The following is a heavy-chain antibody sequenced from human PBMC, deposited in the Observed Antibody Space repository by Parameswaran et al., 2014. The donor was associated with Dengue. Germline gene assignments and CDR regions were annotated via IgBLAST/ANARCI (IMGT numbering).Heavy chain of an antibody. V-gene: IGHV1-45*02. Sequence: WVRQAPGQALEWMGWITPFNGNTNYAQKFQDRVTITRDRSMSTAYMELSSLRSEDTAMYYCASWGYCSSTSCHRDDAFDIWGQGTMVTVSS. CDR2: ITPFNGNT. J-gene: IGHJ3*02. CDR3: ASWGYCSSTSCHRDDAFDI. D-gene: IGHD2-2*02.